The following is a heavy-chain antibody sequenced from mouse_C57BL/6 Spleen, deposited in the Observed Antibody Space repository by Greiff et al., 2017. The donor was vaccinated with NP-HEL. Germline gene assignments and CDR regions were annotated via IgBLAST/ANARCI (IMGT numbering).Heavy chain of an antibody. Sequence: VQLQQSGPELVKPGASVKISCKASGYAFSSSWMNWVKQRPGKGLEWIGRIYPGDGDTNYNGKFKGKATLTADKSSSTAYMQLSSLTSEDSAVYFCARSEFITTVVPNWYFDVWGTGTTVTVSS. J-gene: IGHJ1*03. CDR2: IYPGDGDT. D-gene: IGHD1-1*01. CDR1: GYAFSSSW. V-gene: IGHV1-82*01. CDR3: ARSEFITTVVPNWYFDV.